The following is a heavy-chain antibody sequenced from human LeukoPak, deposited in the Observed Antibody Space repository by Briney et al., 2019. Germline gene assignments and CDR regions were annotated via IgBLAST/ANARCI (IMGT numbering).Heavy chain of an antibody. Sequence: GRSLRLSCAASGFTFSSYAMHWVRQAPGKGLEWVAVISYDGSNKYYADSVKGRFTISRDNSKNTLYLQMNSLRAEDTAVYYCARSRFYGDPDYWGQGTLVTVSS. CDR3: ARSRFYGDPDY. V-gene: IGHV3-30-3*01. CDR1: GFTFSSYA. D-gene: IGHD4-17*01. J-gene: IGHJ4*02. CDR2: ISYDGSNK.